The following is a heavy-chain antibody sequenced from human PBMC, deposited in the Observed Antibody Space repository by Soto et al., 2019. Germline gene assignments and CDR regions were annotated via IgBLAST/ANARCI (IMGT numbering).Heavy chain of an antibody. CDR3: ARGTYQYYDSSGVQNRFDP. CDR1: GGSISSGGFY. J-gene: IGHJ5*02. Sequence: QVQLQESGPGLVQPSQTLYLTCTVSGGSISSGGFYWSWIRQHPEKGLEWIGWIYHSGNTYYNPSLKSRVTLLEDTSKNQFSLKLTSVTAADTAVYYCARGTYQYYDSSGVQNRFDPWGQGTLVTVSS. V-gene: IGHV4-31*03. CDR2: IYHSGNT. D-gene: IGHD3-22*01.